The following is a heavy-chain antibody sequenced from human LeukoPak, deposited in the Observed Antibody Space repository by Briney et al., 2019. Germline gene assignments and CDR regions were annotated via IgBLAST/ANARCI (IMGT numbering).Heavy chain of an antibody. D-gene: IGHD6-19*01. CDR2: ISAYNGNT. CDR1: GYTFTSYG. J-gene: IGHJ3*02. Sequence: ASVKVSCKASGYTFTSYGISWVRQAPGQGLEWMGWISAYNGNTNYAQKLQGRVTMTTDTSTSTAYMELRSLRSDDTAVYYCARDPLGIAVASGAFDIWGQGTMVTVSS. CDR3: ARDPLGIAVASGAFDI. V-gene: IGHV1-18*01.